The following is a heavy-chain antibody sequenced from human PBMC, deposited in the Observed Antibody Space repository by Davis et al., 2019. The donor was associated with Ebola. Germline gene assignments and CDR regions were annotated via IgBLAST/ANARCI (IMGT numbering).Heavy chain of an antibody. CDR3: ARIIAAAGNTGWFDP. CDR1: GGTFSSYA. V-gene: IGHV1-69*13. Sequence: SVKVSCKASGGTFSSYAISWVRQAPGQGLEWMGGIIPIFGTANYAQKFQGRVTITADESTGTAYMELSSLRSEDTAVYYCARIIAAAGNTGWFDPWGQGTLVTVSS. CDR2: IIPIFGTA. D-gene: IGHD6-13*01. J-gene: IGHJ5*02.